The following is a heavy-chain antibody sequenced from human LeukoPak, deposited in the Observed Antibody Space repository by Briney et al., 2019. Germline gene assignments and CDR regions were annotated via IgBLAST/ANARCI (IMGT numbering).Heavy chain of an antibody. CDR2: IYTSGST. D-gene: IGHD3-10*01. Sequence: SETLSLTCTVSGGSISSYYWSWIRQPAGKGLEWIGRIYTSGSTNYNPSLKSRVTISVDTSKNQFSLKLSSVTAADTAVYYCARADMVRGVMDALDIWGQGTMVTVSS. V-gene: IGHV4-4*07. J-gene: IGHJ3*02. CDR1: GGSISSYY. CDR3: ARADMVRGVMDALDI.